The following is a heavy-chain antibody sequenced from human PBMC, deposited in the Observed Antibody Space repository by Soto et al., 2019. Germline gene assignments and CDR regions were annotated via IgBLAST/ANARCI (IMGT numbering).Heavy chain of an antibody. V-gene: IGHV1-18*01. J-gene: IGHJ6*02. Sequence: ASVKVSCKASGYTFTSYGISWVRQAPGQGLEWMGWISAYNGNTNYAQKLQGRVTMTTDTSTSTAYMELRSLRSDDTAVYYCASCYRTSCQRTYYYYGMDVWGQGTTVTVSS. CDR2: ISAYNGNT. CDR1: GYTFTSYG. CDR3: ASCYRTSCQRTYYYYGMDV. D-gene: IGHD2-2*01.